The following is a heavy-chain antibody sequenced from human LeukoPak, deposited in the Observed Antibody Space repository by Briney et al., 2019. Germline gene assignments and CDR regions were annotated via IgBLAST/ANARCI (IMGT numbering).Heavy chain of an antibody. J-gene: IGHJ6*02. D-gene: IGHD2-15*01. CDR1: GFTFSSYG. CDR2: ISYDGSNK. Sequence: GGSLRLSCAASGFTFSSYGMHWVRQAPGKGLEWVAVISYDGSNKYYADSVKGRFTISRDNSKNTLYLQMNSLRAEDTAVYYCARDIVVVVAATFYYYYGMDVWGQGTTVTVSS. CDR3: ARDIVVVVAATFYYYYGMDV. V-gene: IGHV3-30*03.